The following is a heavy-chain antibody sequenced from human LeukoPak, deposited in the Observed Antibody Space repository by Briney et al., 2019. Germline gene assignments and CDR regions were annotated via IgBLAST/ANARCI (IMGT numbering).Heavy chain of an antibody. Sequence: SETLSLTCTVSGGSISSYYWSWIRQPPGKGLEWIGYIYYSGSTNYNPSLKSRVTISGDTSKNQFSLKLSSVTAADTAVYYCAGTYYYDSSGYSFDYWGQGTLVTVSS. CDR3: AGTYYYDSSGYSFDY. V-gene: IGHV4-59*01. CDR2: IYYSGST. D-gene: IGHD3-22*01. CDR1: GGSISSYY. J-gene: IGHJ4*02.